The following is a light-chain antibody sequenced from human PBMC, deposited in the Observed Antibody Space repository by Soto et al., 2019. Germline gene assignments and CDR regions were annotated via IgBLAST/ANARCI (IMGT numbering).Light chain of an antibody. CDR2: GSS. J-gene: IGKJ2*01. CDR1: QAIRTN. Sequence: EIVMTQDPVSLSVSPGEGVTLSCRASQAIRTNLAWYQQKVGQAPRLLIYGSSTRATGIPARFSGSGSGTEFTLTISSLQSEDFAVYYCQQYNHWPPGYTFAQGTKVDIK. V-gene: IGKV3-15*01. CDR3: QQYNHWPPGYT.